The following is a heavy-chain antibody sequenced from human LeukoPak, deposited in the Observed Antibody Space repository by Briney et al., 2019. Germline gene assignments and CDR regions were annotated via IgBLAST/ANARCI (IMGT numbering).Heavy chain of an antibody. CDR1: GGTFSSYA. CDR2: IIPIFGTA. J-gene: IGHJ4*02. V-gene: IGHV1-69*05. Sequence: ASVKVSCKASGGTFSSYAISWVRQAPGQGLERMGGIIPIFGTANYAQKFQGRVTITTDESTSTAYMELSSLRSEDTAVYYCARDPYYYDSSGYYYWGQGTLVTVSS. D-gene: IGHD3-22*01. CDR3: ARDPYYYDSSGYYY.